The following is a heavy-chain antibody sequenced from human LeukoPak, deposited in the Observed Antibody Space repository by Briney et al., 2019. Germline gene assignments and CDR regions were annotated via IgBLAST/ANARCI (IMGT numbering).Heavy chain of an antibody. D-gene: IGHD5-18*01. CDR1: GGSISSHY. J-gene: IGHJ4*02. CDR2: IYYSGST. Sequence: SETLSLTCSVSGGSISSHYWSWIRQPPGKGLEWIGYIYYSGSTNYNPSLKSRVTISVDTSKNQFSLKLNSVTAADTAVYYCAGGGRIQVWLPHPFFDYWGQGTLVTVSS. V-gene: IGHV4-59*03. CDR3: AGGGRIQVWLPHPFFDY.